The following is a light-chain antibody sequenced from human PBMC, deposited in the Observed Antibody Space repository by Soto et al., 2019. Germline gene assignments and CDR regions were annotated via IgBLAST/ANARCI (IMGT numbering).Light chain of an antibody. CDR2: DAS. V-gene: IGKV3D-15*01. J-gene: IGKJ4*01. CDR1: QSFHND. CDR3: QQCNIWPLT. Sequence: EIVMTQSPATLSVSPGDRATLSCRASQSFHNDLAWYQQKPGQAPRLLIYDASNRATGIPSRFSGSASGTEFTLTISSLLPEDFAVYYCQQCNIWPLTFGQGTKVEIK.